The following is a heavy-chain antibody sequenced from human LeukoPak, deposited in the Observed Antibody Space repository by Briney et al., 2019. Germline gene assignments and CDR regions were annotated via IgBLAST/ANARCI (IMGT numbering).Heavy chain of an antibody. CDR2: VSSTGST. V-gene: IGHV4-59*01. D-gene: IGHD6-19*01. CDR3: ARGVGSGWSDY. J-gene: IGHJ4*02. CDR1: GGSISGYY. Sequence: PSETLSLTCTVSGGSISGYYWTWIRQSPGKGLEWIGYVSSTGSTNYTPSLKSRVTISIDTSKSQFFLMLTSVTAADTAVYYCARGVGSGWSDYWGQGTLVTVSS.